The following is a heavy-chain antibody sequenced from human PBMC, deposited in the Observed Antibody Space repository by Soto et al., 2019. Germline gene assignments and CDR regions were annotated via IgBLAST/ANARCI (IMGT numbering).Heavy chain of an antibody. CDR3: ARALSSATYYYGMDV. V-gene: IGHV1-69*13. Sequence: SVKVSCKASGGTFSSYAISLVRQAPAQGLEWVGGIIPIFGTANYAQKFQGRVTITADESTSTAYMELSSLRSEDTAVYYCARALSSATYYYGMDVWGQGTTVTVSS. J-gene: IGHJ6*02. CDR2: IIPIFGTA. D-gene: IGHD6-25*01. CDR1: GGTFSSYA.